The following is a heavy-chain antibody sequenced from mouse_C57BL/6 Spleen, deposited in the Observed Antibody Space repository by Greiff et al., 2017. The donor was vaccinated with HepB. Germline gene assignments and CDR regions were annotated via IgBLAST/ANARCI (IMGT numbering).Heavy chain of an antibody. CDR3: ARPFYYGNGAWFAY. D-gene: IGHD2-1*01. V-gene: IGHV5-17*01. CDR2: ISSGSSTI. CDR1: GFTFSDYG. J-gene: IGHJ3*01. Sequence: DVKLVESGGGLVKPGGSLKLSCAASGFTFSDYGMHWVRQAPEKGLEWVAYISSGSSTIYYADKVKGRFTISIDNAKNTTFLQMTSLRSEDTAMYYCARPFYYGNGAWFAYWGQGTLVTVSA.